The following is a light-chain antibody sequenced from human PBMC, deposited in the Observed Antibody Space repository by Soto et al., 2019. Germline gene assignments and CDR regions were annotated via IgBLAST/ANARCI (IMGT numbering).Light chain of an antibody. V-gene: IGKV1-39*01. J-gene: IGKJ1*01. CDR1: QSISSW. CDR2: DAS. Sequence: DIQMTQSPSTRAASVGDRVTITCRASQSISSWLAWYQQKPGKAPKLLIYDASSLQSGVPSTFSGSGSGTDFTLTISSLQIEDFATYYCQQSYNTPRTFGQGTKVDIK. CDR3: QQSYNTPRT.